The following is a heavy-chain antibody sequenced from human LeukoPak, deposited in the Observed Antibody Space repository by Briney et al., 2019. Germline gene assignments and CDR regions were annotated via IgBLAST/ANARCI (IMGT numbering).Heavy chain of an antibody. J-gene: IGHJ4*02. V-gene: IGHV4-59*08. CDR3: ASDNSGSYHPYY. D-gene: IGHD3-22*01. CDR1: GGSISSYC. CDR2: IDYSGRP. Sequence: RSSETLSLTCTVSGGSISSYCWSWIRQPPGKGLEWIGYIDYSGRPKYNPSLKSRVTMSLGTSRNQFSLKLTSVTAADTAVYYCASDNSGSYHPYYWGLGTLVTVSS.